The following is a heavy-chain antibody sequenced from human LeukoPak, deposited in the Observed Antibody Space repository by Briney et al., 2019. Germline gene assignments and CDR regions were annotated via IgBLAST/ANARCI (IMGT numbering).Heavy chain of an antibody. V-gene: IGHV3-53*01. CDR1: GFIVSNNY. J-gene: IGHJ4*01. D-gene: IGHD3-22*01. CDR2: ISSGGNT. CDR3: AREASNGYHFDF. Sequence: GGSLRLSCAASGFIVSNNYLNWVRQAPGKGLEWVSVISSGGNTYYIDSVKGRFTISRDNSRNTLYLQMNSLRAEDTAVYYCAREASNGYHFDFWGHGTLVTVSS.